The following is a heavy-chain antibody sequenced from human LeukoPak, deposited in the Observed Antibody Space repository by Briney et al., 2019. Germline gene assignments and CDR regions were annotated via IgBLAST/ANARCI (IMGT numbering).Heavy chain of an antibody. CDR3: ASLAVAAEEDY. CDR1: GFTFSSYW. CDR2: IRQDGSEK. Sequence: GGSLRLSCAASGFTFSSYWMSWVRQAPGKGLEWVANIRQDGSEKYYVDSVKGRFTISRDNAKNSLYLQMNSLRAEDTAVYYCASLAVAAEEDYWGQGTLVTVSS. V-gene: IGHV3-7*01. D-gene: IGHD6-19*01. J-gene: IGHJ4*02.